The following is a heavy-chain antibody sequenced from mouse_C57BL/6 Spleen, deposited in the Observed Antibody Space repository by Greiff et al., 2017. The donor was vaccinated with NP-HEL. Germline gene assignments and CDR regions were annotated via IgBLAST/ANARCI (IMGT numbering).Heavy chain of an antibody. CDR2: IDPSDSYT. CDR3: ARTSYDGYYYFDY. CDR1: GYTFTSYW. V-gene: IGHV1-69*01. D-gene: IGHD2-3*01. J-gene: IGHJ4*01. Sequence: QVQLQQPGAELVMPGASVKLSCKASGYTFTSYWMHWVKQRPGQGLEWIGEIDPSDSYTNYNQKFKGKSTLTVDKSSSTAYMQLSSLTSEDSAVYYCARTSYDGYYYFDYWGQGTSVTVSS.